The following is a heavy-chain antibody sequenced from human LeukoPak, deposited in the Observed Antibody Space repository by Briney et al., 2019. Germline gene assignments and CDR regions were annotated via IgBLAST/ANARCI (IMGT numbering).Heavy chain of an antibody. CDR1: GGSFSGYY. D-gene: IGHD4-17*01. CDR3: ARQDYGNYYYYYMDV. J-gene: IGHJ6*03. Sequence: SETLSLTCAVYGGSFSGYYWSWIRQPPGKGLEWIGEINHSGSTNYNPSLKSRVTISVDTSKNQFSLKLSSVTAADTAVYYCARQDYGNYYYYYMDVWGKGTTVTISS. CDR2: INHSGST. V-gene: IGHV4-34*01.